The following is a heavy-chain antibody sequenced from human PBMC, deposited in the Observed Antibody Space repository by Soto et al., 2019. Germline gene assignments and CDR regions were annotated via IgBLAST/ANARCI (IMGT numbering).Heavy chain of an antibody. J-gene: IGHJ6*02. D-gene: IGHD3-3*01. Sequence: SETLSLTCTVSGGSISSSSYYWGWIRQPPGKGLEWIGSIYYSGSTYYNPSLKSQVTISVDTSKNQFSLKLSSVTAADTAVYYCASGYYDFWSGHYYYGMDVWRQENRV. CDR2: IYYSGST. CDR1: GGSISSSSYY. V-gene: IGHV4-39*01. CDR3: ASGYYDFWSGHYYYGMDV.